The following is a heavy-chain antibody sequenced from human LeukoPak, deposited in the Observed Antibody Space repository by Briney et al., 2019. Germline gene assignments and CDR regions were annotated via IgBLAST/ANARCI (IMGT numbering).Heavy chain of an antibody. V-gene: IGHV3-7*01. D-gene: IGHD3-9*01. CDR2: IKHNGGEK. Sequence: GGSLRLTCVASGFTFTDFFMSWVRQAPGKGLEWVASIKHNGGEKYYVDSVKGRFTISRDNAKNSLYLEMSSLRVEDTAVYYCARDRGWRTTGYYLYHFDYWGQGTLVTFAS. CDR1: GFTFTDFF. CDR3: ARDRGWRTTGYYLYHFDY. J-gene: IGHJ4*02.